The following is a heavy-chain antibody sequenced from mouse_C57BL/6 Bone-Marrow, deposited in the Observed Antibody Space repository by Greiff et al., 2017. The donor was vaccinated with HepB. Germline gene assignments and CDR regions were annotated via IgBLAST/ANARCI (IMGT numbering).Heavy chain of an antibody. Sequence: QVQLQQSGPELVKPGASVKISCKASGYAFSSSWMNWVKQRPGKGLEWIGRIYPGDGDTNYNGKFKGKATLTADKSSSTAYMQLSSLTSEDSAVYFCARKTTVVATHWYFDVWGTGTTVTVSS. CDR1: GYAFSSSW. CDR3: ARKTTVVATHWYFDV. D-gene: IGHD1-1*01. CDR2: IYPGDGDT. J-gene: IGHJ1*03. V-gene: IGHV1-82*01.